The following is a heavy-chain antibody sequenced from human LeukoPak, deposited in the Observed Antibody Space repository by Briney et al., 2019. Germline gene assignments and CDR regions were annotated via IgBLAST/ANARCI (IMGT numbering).Heavy chain of an antibody. J-gene: IGHJ4*02. D-gene: IGHD6-13*01. CDR3: AREGQQQLVFDY. CDR2: ISYDGSNK. CDR1: GFTFSSYA. V-gene: IGHV3-30-3*01. Sequence: GGSLGLSCAASGFTFSSYAMHWVRQAPGKGLEWVAVISYDGSNKYYADSVKGRFTISRDNSKNTLYLQMNSLRAEDTAVYYCAREGQQQLVFDYWGQGTLVTVSS.